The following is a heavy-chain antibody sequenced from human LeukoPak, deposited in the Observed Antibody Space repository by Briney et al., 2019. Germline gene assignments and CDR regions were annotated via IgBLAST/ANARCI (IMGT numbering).Heavy chain of an antibody. CDR2: INPNSGGT. D-gene: IGHD6-19*01. J-gene: IGHJ4*02. CDR3: ARDRHGWYTFDY. V-gene: IGHV1-2*02. Sequence: ASVKVSCKASGYTFTGYYMHWVRQAPGRGLEWMGWINPNSGGTNYAQKFQGRVTMTRDTSISTAYMELSRLRSDDTAVYYCARDRHGWYTFDYWGQGTLVTVSS. CDR1: GYTFTGYY.